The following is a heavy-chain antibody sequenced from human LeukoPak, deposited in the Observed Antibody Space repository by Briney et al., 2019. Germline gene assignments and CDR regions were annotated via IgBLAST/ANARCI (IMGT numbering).Heavy chain of an antibody. J-gene: IGHJ5*02. CDR1: GFTVRSNY. V-gene: IGHV3-53*01. Sequence: GGSLRLSCAASGFTVRSNYMSWVRQAPGKGLEWVSVSYSGGSSYYADSVKGRFTISRDNSKNTLYLQMNTLRAEDTAVYYCARDWGYSSGWYPWGQGTLVTVSS. CDR2: SYSGGSS. D-gene: IGHD6-19*01. CDR3: ARDWGYSSGWYP.